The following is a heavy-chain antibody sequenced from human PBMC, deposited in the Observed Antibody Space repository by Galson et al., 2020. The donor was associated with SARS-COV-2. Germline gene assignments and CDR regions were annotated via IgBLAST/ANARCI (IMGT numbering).Heavy chain of an antibody. D-gene: IGHD4-17*01. V-gene: IGHV4-30-2*01. CDR2: LYPSRST. J-gene: IGHJ3*02. CDR1: GSSISSGSYS. Sequence: SETLSLPCAVSGSSISSGSYSWNWIRQPTGKDLEWIVYLYPSRSTYYNPSLKSRVTISGDRSKNQFSLRLSSVTAADTAVYYCARLHYGVYAPEAFDIWGPGTRVTVAS. CDR3: ARLHYGVYAPEAFDI.